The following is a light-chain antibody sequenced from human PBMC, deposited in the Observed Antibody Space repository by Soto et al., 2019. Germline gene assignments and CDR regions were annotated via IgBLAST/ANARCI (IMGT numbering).Light chain of an antibody. Sequence: DIQMTQSPSTLSASVGDRVTITCRASQSISSWLAWYQQKPGKAPKLLIYKASSLESGVPSRFSGSGSGTEFTLTISSLQPXXXXXXXXXXXXXYPFTFGPGTKVDIK. CDR2: KAS. J-gene: IGKJ3*01. V-gene: IGKV1-5*03. CDR1: QSISSW. CDR3: XXXXXYPFT.